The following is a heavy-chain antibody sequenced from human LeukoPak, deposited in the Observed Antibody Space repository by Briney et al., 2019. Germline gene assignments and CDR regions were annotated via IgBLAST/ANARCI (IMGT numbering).Heavy chain of an antibody. D-gene: IGHD1-26*01. Sequence: GRSLRLSCAASGFIFSSYGMHWVRQAPSKGLEWVAVISYDGKTKYYADSVKGRITIFRDNSKNTLYLQMNSLRAEDTAVYYCAKTRREGGYYYGMDVWGQGTTVTVS. V-gene: IGHV3-30*18. J-gene: IGHJ6*02. CDR1: GFIFSSYG. CDR2: ISYDGKTK. CDR3: AKTRREGGYYYGMDV.